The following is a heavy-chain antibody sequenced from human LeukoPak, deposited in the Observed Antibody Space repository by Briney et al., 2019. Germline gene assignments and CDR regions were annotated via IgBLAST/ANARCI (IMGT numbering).Heavy chain of an antibody. J-gene: IGHJ4*02. V-gene: IGHV3-30*02. D-gene: IGHD3-3*01. CDR2: IRYDGSNK. CDR1: GFTFSSYG. CDR3: ASTSGGLRFLEWLLSF. Sequence: GGSLRLSCAASGFTFSSYGMHWVRQAPGKGLEWVAFIRYDGSNKYYADSVKGRFTISRDNSKNTLYLQMNSLRAEDTAVYYCASTSGGLRFLEWLLSFWGQGTLVTVSS.